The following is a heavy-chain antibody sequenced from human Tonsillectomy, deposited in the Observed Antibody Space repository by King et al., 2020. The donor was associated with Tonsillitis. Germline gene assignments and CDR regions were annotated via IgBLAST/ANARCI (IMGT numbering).Heavy chain of an antibody. D-gene: IGHD1-26*01. CDR3: ARDRWEFRADKTPKVGVDY. J-gene: IGHJ4*02. V-gene: IGHV3-48*01. CDR1: GFTFSSYS. CDR2: ISSSSSTI. Sequence: VQLVESGGGLVQPGGSLRLSCAASGFTFSSYSMNWVRQAPGKGLEWVSYISSSSSTIYYADSVKGRFTISRDNAKNSLYLQMNSLRAEDTAVYYCARDRWEFRADKTPKVGVDYWGQGTLVTVSS.